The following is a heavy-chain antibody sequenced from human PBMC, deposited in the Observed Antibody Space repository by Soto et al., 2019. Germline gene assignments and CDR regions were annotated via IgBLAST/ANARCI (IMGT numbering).Heavy chain of an antibody. V-gene: IGHV3-30*18. CDR3: AKDLEGYCSSTSCYTYFGLDV. CDR2: ISYDGSNK. D-gene: IGHD2-2*01. J-gene: IGHJ6*02. CDR1: GFTFSSYV. Sequence: GGALRLSCAASGFTFSSYVMHWVRQAPGKGLEWVAVISYDGSNKYYADSVKGRFTISRDNSKHTLFLQMNSLRPEDTAVYYCAKDLEGYCSSTSCYTYFGLDVWGQGTTVTVSS.